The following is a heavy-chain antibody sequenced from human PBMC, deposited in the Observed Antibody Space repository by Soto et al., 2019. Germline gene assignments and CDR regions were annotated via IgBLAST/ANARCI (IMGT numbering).Heavy chain of an antibody. V-gene: IGHV4-34*01. Sequence: SETLSLTCAVYGGSFSGYYWSWIRQPPGKGLEWIGEINHSGSTNYNPSLKSRVTISVDTSKNQFSLKLSSVTAADTAVYYCAGGRDGSGSYYNPLFDYWGQGTLVTVSS. CDR3: AGGRDGSGSYYNPLFDY. CDR1: GGSFSGYY. CDR2: INHSGST. D-gene: IGHD3-10*01. J-gene: IGHJ4*02.